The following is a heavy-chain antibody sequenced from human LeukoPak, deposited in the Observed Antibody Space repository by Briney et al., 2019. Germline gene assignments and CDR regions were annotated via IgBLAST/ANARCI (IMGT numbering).Heavy chain of an antibody. CDR1: GFTFSSYA. D-gene: IGHD1-26*01. V-gene: IGHV3-30*01. J-gene: IGHJ3*02. CDR2: ISYDGSNK. CDR3: ARENAQLRIVGDTPAFEI. Sequence: GRSLRLSCAASGFTFSSYAMHWVRQAPGKGLEWVAFISYDGSNKYYADSVKCRFTISRDNSKNTMYLQMNSLRAEDTDVYYCARENAQLRIVGDTPAFEIWGQGTMVTVSS.